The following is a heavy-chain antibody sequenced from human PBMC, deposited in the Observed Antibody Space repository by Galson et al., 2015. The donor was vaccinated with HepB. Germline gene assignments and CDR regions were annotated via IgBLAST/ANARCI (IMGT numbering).Heavy chain of an antibody. V-gene: IGHV4-39*01. CDR3: ARPLVLNGRFYPGVGPFHI. CDR2: IYYSGTT. Sequence: ETLSLTCTVSGGSISNSLYYWNWIRQPPGKGLECIGSIYYSGTTYYNPSLRSRVTVSVDTSKNQFSLKLSSVTAADTAIYYCARPLVLNGRFYPGVGPFHIWGQGTVVTVSA. J-gene: IGHJ3*02. CDR1: GGSISNSLYY. D-gene: IGHD1-26*01.